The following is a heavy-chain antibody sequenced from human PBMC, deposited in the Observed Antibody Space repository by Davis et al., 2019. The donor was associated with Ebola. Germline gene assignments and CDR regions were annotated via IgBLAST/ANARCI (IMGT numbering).Heavy chain of an antibody. CDR1: GFTVSSNY. Sequence: PGGSLRLSCAASGFTVSSNYMSWVRQAPGKGLEWVSVIYSGGSTYYADSVKGRFTISRDNSKNTLYLQMNSLRAEDTAVFYCARAEPYCSGRSCPDTFDIWGQGTMVTVSS. D-gene: IGHD2-15*01. J-gene: IGHJ3*02. CDR2: IYSGGST. V-gene: IGHV3-53*01. CDR3: ARAEPYCSGRSCPDTFDI.